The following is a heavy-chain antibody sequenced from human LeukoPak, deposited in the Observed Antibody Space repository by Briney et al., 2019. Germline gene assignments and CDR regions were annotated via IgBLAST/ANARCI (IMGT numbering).Heavy chain of an antibody. CDR1: GGSFSGYY. D-gene: IGHD3-9*01. CDR3: ARGRRYFDWYNWFDP. J-gene: IGHJ5*02. V-gene: IGHV4-34*01. CDR2: INHSGST. Sequence: PSETLSLTCAVYGGSFSGYYWSWIRQPPGKGLEWIGEINHSGSTNYNPSLKSRVTISVDTSKNQFSLKLSSVTAADTAVYYCARGRRYFDWYNWFDPWGQGTLVTVSS.